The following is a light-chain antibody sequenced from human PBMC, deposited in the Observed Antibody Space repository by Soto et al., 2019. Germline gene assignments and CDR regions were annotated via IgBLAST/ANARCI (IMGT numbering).Light chain of an antibody. Sequence: SVLTKVSCVSLSRGESITISCTRTIGYVGGYDYVSWYQLHLGKAPTLMVFKFNNRPSGVSYRSSGPKSCNTAALTTPTLHAENEADYVYSAYSISTADVYGTWTKVTLL. CDR1: IGYVGGYDY. J-gene: IGLJ1*01. CDR3: SAYSISTADV. V-gene: IGLV2-14*01. CDR2: KFN.